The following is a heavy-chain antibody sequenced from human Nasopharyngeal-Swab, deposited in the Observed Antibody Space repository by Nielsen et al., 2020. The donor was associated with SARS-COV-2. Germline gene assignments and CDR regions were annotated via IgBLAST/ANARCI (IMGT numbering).Heavy chain of an antibody. CDR1: GFTFSSYA. CDR2: ISYDGSNK. CDR3: ARDESGSSSFDY. J-gene: IGHJ4*02. Sequence: GESLKISCAASGFTFSSYAMHWVRQAPGKGLEWVAAISYDGSNKYYADSVKGRFTISRDNSKNTLYLQMNSLRAEDTAVYYCARDESGSSSFDYWGQGTLVTVSS. V-gene: IGHV3-30-3*01. D-gene: IGHD1-26*01.